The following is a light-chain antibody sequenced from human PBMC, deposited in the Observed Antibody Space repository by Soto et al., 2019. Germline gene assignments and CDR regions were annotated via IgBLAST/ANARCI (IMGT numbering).Light chain of an antibody. CDR1: QSISSW. V-gene: IGKV1-5*03. J-gene: IGKJ1*01. Sequence: DIQITQSPSTLSASVGDRVTITCRASQSISSWLAWYQQKPGKAPKLLIYRASSLESGVPSRFSGSGSGTDFTLTISSLQTEDFATYYCQQYNSYSPRTFGQGTKVDIK. CDR3: QQYNSYSPRT. CDR2: RAS.